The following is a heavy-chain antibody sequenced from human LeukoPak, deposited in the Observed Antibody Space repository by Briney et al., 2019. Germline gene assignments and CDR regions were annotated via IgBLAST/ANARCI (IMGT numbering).Heavy chain of an antibody. CDR3: AAWTDRGYSY. Sequence: PGGSLRLSCTASGFTFSRSWMNWIRQAPGKGLEWVAYINPDGDGMRFVDSVKGRFTMSRDNAQSSLHLQMNSLRVEDTAFYYCAAWTDRGYSYWGQGVLVTVSS. V-gene: IGHV3-7*01. J-gene: IGHJ4*02. CDR1: GFTFSRSW. D-gene: IGHD5-12*01. CDR2: INPDGDGM.